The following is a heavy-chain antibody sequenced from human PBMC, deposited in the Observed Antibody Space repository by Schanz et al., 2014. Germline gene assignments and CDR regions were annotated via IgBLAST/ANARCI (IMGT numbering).Heavy chain of an antibody. CDR2: ISGRDGST. CDR3: ANNWNLDY. Sequence: EVQLLESGGGLVQPGGSLRLSCAASGFTFSSYAMTWVRQAPGMGLEWVSAISGRDGSTYYADSVRGRFTISRDNSKNTRNLQMNSLRAEDTAVYYSANNWNLDYWGQGTLDTVSS. V-gene: IGHV3-23*01. J-gene: IGHJ4*02. CDR1: GFTFSSYA. D-gene: IGHD1-20*01.